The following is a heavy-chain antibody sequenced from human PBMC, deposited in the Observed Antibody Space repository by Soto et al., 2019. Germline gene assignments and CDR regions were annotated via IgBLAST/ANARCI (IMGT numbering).Heavy chain of an antibody. Sequence: EVQLVESGGGLVQPGGSLRLSCAASGFTFSSYSMNWVRQAPGKGLEWVSYISSSSSTIYYTDSVKGRFTISRENAKNSLYLQMNSLRAEDTAVYYCARDNEQQAPGLWFDPWGQATLVTVSS. CDR3: ARDNEQQAPGLWFDP. J-gene: IGHJ5*02. CDR2: ISSSSSTI. CDR1: GFTFSSYS. D-gene: IGHD6-13*01. V-gene: IGHV3-48*01.